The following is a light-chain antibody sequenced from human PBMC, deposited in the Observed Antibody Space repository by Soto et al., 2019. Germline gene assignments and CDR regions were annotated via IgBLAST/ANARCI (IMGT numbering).Light chain of an antibody. J-gene: IGKJ2*01. CDR2: GAS. V-gene: IGKV1-5*03. Sequence: DIQMTQSPSTLSASVGDRVTINCRASQSIGHWLAWYQQKPGKAPKVLIYGASSLESGVPSRFSGSGSGTEFTLTISSLQPDDFATYYCQQYNSYLYTFGQGTKLEIK. CDR3: QQYNSYLYT. CDR1: QSIGHW.